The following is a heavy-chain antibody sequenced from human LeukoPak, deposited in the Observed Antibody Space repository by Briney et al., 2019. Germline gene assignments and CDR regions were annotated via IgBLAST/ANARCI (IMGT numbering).Heavy chain of an antibody. CDR3: TTPRAVAADEFDY. CDR1: GFTFSNAW. Sequence: PGGSLRLSCAASGFTFSNAWMSWVRQAPGKGLEWVGRIKSKTDGGTTDYAAPVKGRFTISRDDSKNTLYLQMNSLKTEDTAVYYCTTPRAVAADEFDYWGQGTLVTVSS. CDR2: IKSKTDGGTT. J-gene: IGHJ4*02. V-gene: IGHV3-15*01. D-gene: IGHD6-19*01.